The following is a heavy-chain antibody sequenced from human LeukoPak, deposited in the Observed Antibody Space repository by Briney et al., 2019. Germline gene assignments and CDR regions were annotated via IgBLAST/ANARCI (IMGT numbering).Heavy chain of an antibody. CDR2: IYYSGST. D-gene: IGHD6-19*01. V-gene: IGHV4-39*01. J-gene: IGHJ4*02. CDR1: GGSISSSSYY. CDR3: ARHQAVAFDY. Sequence: PSETLSLTCTVSGGSISSSSYYWGWIRQPPGKGLEWIGSIYYSGSTYYNPSLKSRVTISVDTSKNQFSLKLSSVTAADTAVYYCARHQAVAFDYWGQGTLVTVSS.